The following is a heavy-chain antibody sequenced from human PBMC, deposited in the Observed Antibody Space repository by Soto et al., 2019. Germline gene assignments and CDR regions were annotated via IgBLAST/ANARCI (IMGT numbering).Heavy chain of an antibody. Sequence: QVQLVQSGAEVKKPGASVKVSCKASGYTFTGYYMHWVRQAPGQGLEWMGWINPNSGGTNYAQKLQGRVTMTRDTSISTAYMELSRLRSDDTAVYYCARDYSNTFRSDYWGQGTLVTVSS. J-gene: IGHJ4*02. CDR2: INPNSGGT. CDR1: GYTFTGYY. CDR3: ARDYSNTFRSDY. V-gene: IGHV1-2*02. D-gene: IGHD4-4*01.